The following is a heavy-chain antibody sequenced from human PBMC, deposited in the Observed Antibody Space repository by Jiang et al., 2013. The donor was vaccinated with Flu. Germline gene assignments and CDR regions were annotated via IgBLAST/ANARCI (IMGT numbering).Heavy chain of an antibody. J-gene: IGHJ5*02. D-gene: IGHD3-10*01. Sequence: PPGKGLEWIGYIYHSGSTYYNPSLKSRVTISVDRSKNQFSLKLSSVTAADTAVYYCAREMVTMVRGVIRRWFDPWGQGTLVTVSS. V-gene: IGHV4-30-2*01. CDR2: IYHSGST. CDR3: AREMVTMVRGVIRRWFDP.